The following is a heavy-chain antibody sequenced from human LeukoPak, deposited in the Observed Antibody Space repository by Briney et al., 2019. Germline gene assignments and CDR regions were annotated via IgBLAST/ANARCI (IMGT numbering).Heavy chain of an antibody. CDR1: GFTFSSYG. V-gene: IGHV3-33*01. CDR2: VSYAGTNK. Sequence: PGGSLRLSCAASGFTFSSYGMHWVRRAPGKGLEWVAVVSYAGTNKYYADSVKGRFTISRDNSKNTLYLQMNSLRAEDTAVYYCARDISSRYFDLWGQGTLVTVSS. J-gene: IGHJ4*02. CDR3: ARDISSRYFDL.